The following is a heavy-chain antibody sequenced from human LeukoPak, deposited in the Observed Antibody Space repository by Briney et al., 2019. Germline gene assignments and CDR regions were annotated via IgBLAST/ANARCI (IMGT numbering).Heavy chain of an antibody. J-gene: IGHJ6*03. CDR2: ISWNSNSK. CDR1: GFTFDDYV. CDR3: VKGWMSYYMDV. D-gene: IGHD1-1*01. Sequence: GGSLRLSCAASGFTFDDYVMYWVRQAPGKGLEWVSGISWNSNSKGYADSVKGRFTISRDNAKNSLYLQMNSLRAEDTALYYCVKGWMSYYMDVWGKGTTVTVSS. V-gene: IGHV3-9*01.